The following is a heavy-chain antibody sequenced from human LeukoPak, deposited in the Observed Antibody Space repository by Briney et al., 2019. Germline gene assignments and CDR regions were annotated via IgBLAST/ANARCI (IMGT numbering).Heavy chain of an antibody. V-gene: IGHV1-18*01. CDR1: GYTFTSNG. CDR2: ISAYNGNT. Sequence: ASVKVSCKASGYTFTSNGISWVRQAPGQGLEWMGWISAYNGNTNYAQKLQGRVTMTTDTSTSTAYMELRSLRSDDTAVYYCARESRYYDSSGYGFDPWGQGTLVTVSS. D-gene: IGHD3-22*01. CDR3: ARESRYYDSSGYGFDP. J-gene: IGHJ5*02.